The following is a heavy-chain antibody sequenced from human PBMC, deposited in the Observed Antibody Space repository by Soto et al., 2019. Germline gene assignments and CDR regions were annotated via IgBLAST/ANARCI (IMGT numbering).Heavy chain of an antibody. V-gene: IGHV1-3*01. CDR1: GYTFTSYA. D-gene: IGHD3-22*01. J-gene: IGHJ4*02. CDR3: ARAADMYYYDSSGYFDYFDY. CDR2: INAGNGST. Sequence: EASVKVSCKASGYTFTSYAMHWVRQAPGQRLEWMGWINAGNGSTKYSQKFQGRVTITRDTSASTAYMELSSLRSEDTAVYYCARAADMYYYDSSGYFDYFDYWGQGTLVTVSS.